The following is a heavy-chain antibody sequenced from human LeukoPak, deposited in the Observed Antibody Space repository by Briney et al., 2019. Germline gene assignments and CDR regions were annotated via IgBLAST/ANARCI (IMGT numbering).Heavy chain of an antibody. CDR2: IYYNGDT. J-gene: IGHJ5*02. CDR1: GGSITGYS. CDR3: VRGPYGSSISNWFDP. Sequence: SETLSLTCSVSGGSITGYSWGWIRQTPGKGLEWIGYIYYNGDTHYNPSLNSRLSMSVDTPNKQFSLNLRSVTAADTAVYYCVRGPYGSSISNWFDPWGQGLLVTVSS. D-gene: IGHD3-10*01. V-gene: IGHV4-59*01.